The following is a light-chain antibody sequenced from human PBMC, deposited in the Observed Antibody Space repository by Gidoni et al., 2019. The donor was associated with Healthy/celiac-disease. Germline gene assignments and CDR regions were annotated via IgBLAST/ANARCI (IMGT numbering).Light chain of an antibody. Sequence: DIVLTQSPATLSLSPGERATLSCRASQSVSSYLAWYQQKPGQAPRLLIYDASNRAIGIPARFSGSGSGTDFTLTISSLEPEDFAVYYCQQRSNWVTFGGGTKVEIK. J-gene: IGKJ4*01. CDR3: QQRSNWVT. CDR1: QSVSSY. V-gene: IGKV3-11*01. CDR2: DAS.